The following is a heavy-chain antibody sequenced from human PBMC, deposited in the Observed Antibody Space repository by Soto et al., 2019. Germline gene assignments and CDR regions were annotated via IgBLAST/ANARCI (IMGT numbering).Heavy chain of an antibody. CDR3: ARDSSGWYHFDY. V-gene: IGHV1-2*02. CDR2: INPNSGGT. Sequence: ASVKVSCKASGYTFTGYYMHWVRQAPGQGLEWMGWINPNSGGTNYAQKFQGRVTMTRDTSISTAYMELSRLRSDDTAVYYCARDSSGWYHFDYWGQGTLVTVSS. D-gene: IGHD6-19*01. CDR1: GYTFTGYY. J-gene: IGHJ4*02.